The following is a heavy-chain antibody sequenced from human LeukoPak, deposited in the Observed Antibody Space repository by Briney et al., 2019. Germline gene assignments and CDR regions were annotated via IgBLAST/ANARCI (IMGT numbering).Heavy chain of an antibody. CDR2: INAGNGNT. CDR3: ARDRWELPYYFDY. D-gene: IGHD1-26*01. J-gene: IGHJ4*02. Sequence: ASVKVSCKASGYTFTSYAMHWVRQAPGQRLEWMGWINAGNGNTKYSQKFQGRVTITRDTSASTAYMGLSSLRSEDTAVYYCARDRWELPYYFDYWGQGTLVTVSS. CDR1: GYTFTSYA. V-gene: IGHV1-3*01.